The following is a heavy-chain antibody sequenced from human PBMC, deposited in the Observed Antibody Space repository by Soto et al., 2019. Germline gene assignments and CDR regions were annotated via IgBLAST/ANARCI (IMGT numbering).Heavy chain of an antibody. D-gene: IGHD3-9*01. J-gene: IGHJ6*02. CDR1: GCPISSYY. CDR3: ARGETELRYFDWGYYYGMDV. CDR2: IYYNGRT. V-gene: IGHV4-59*01. Sequence: SETLSPPCTCSGCPISSYYLSWIRPPPGKGQEWTGYIYYNGRTNYKPSLKSRVTISVDTSKNQFSLKLSSVTAADTAVYYCARGETELRYFDWGYYYGMDVWGQGTTVTVSS.